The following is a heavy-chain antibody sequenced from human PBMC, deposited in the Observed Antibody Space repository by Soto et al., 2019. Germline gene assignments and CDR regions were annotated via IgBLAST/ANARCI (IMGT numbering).Heavy chain of an antibody. V-gene: IGHV3-9*01. CDR1: GFTFDDYA. D-gene: IGHD6-13*01. Sequence: GGSLRLSCAASGFTFDDYAMHWVWQAPGKGLEWVSGISWNSGSIGYADSVKGRFTISRDNAKNSLYLQMNSLRAEDTALYYCAKDMSGIAAAASAFDIWGQGTMVTVSS. CDR2: ISWNSGSI. CDR3: AKDMSGIAAAASAFDI. J-gene: IGHJ3*02.